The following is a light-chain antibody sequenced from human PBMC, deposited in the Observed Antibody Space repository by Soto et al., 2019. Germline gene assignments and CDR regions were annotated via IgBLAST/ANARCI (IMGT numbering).Light chain of an antibody. Sequence: DIQMTQSPSSLSASVGDRVTITCRASQSISSYLNWYQQKPGKAPKLLIYDASSLQSGVPSRFSGSRSGTDFTLTISSLQPEDFATYYCQQSYSISWTFGQGTKVGIK. V-gene: IGKV1-39*01. CDR2: DAS. J-gene: IGKJ1*01. CDR1: QSISSY. CDR3: QQSYSISWT.